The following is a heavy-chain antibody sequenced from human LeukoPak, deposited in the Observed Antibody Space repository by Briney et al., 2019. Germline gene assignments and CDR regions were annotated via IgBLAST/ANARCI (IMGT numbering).Heavy chain of an antibody. D-gene: IGHD3-10*01. CDR2: INPNSGGT. V-gene: IGHV1-2*02. CDR1: GYTFTGYY. J-gene: IGHJ6*02. Sequence: ASVKVSCKASGYTFTGYYMHWVRQAPGQGLEWMGWINPNSGGTNYAQKFQGRVTMTRDTSISTAYMELSRLRSDDTAVYYCARERITMVREDGMDVWGQGTTVTVSS. CDR3: ARERITMVREDGMDV.